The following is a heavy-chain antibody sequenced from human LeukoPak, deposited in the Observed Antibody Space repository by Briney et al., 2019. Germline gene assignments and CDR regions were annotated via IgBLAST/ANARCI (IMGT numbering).Heavy chain of an antibody. Sequence: SETLSLTCTVSGGSIRSNSYYWSWIRQRPGKGLEWIGYIYFTGSTNYNPSLKSRVTISIDMSMTQFSLKLSSVTAADTAVYYCARDRSSGWYSWFDPWGQGTLVTVSS. V-gene: IGHV4-30-4*01. CDR3: ARDRSSGWYSWFDP. CDR2: IYFTGST. CDR1: GGSIRSNSYY. J-gene: IGHJ5*02. D-gene: IGHD6-19*01.